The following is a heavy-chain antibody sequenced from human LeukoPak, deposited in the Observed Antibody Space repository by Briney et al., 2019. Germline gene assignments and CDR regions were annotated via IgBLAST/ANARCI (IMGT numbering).Heavy chain of an antibody. CDR1: GFTFSSCA. CDR2: ISGSGGST. CDR3: AKSVGYSYGLNYYFDY. J-gene: IGHJ4*02. Sequence: GGSLRLSCAASGFTFSSCAMSWVRQAPGKGLEWVSAISGSGGSTYYADSVKGRFTISRDNSKNTLYLQMDSLRVEDTALYYCAKSVGYSYGLNYYFDYWGQGTLVAVSS. D-gene: IGHD5-18*01. V-gene: IGHV3-23*01.